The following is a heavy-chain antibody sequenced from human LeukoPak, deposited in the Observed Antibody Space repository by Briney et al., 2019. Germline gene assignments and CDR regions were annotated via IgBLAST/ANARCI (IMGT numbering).Heavy chain of an antibody. Sequence: SETLSLICAVYGGSFSGYYWSWIRQPPKKGLEWIGEINHSGSTNYNPSLKSRVTISVDTSKNQFSLKVRSVTAADTAVYFCARGPDSSGYYYFDYWGQGTLVTVSS. D-gene: IGHD3-22*01. CDR2: INHSGST. V-gene: IGHV4-34*01. CDR1: GGSFSGYY. J-gene: IGHJ4*02. CDR3: ARGPDSSGYYYFDY.